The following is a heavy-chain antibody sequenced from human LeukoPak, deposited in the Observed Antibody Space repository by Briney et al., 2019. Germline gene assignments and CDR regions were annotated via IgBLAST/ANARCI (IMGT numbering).Heavy chain of an antibody. D-gene: IGHD4-17*01. Sequence: PSEILSLTCTVSGGSISSYYWSWIRQPPGKGLEWIGYFYYSGSTNYNPPLKSRVTISVDTSKNQFSLKLSSVTAADTAVYYCARAQTTVTQGPDAFDIWGQGTMVTVSS. J-gene: IGHJ3*02. CDR1: GGSISSYY. CDR2: FYYSGST. CDR3: ARAQTTVTQGPDAFDI. V-gene: IGHV4-59*01.